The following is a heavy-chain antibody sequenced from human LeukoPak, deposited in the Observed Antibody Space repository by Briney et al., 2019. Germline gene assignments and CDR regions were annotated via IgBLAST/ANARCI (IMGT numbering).Heavy chain of an antibody. J-gene: IGHJ4*02. CDR3: AKDFESVVPYYGSGTDY. CDR2: ISYDGSNK. Sequence: AGRSLRLSCAASGFSFSSYGMHWVRQAPGKGLEWVAVISYDGSNKYYAGSVKGRFAISRDNSKNTLYLQMNSLRAEDTAVYYCAKDFESVVPYYGSGTDYWGQGTLVTVSS. CDR1: GFSFSSYG. D-gene: IGHD3-10*01. V-gene: IGHV3-30*18.